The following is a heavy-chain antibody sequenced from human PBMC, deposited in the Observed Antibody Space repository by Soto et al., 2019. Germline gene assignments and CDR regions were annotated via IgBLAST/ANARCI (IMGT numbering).Heavy chain of an antibody. V-gene: IGHV4-4*07. J-gene: IGHJ6*02. Sequence: SSETLSLTCTVSGGSISSYYWSWIRQPAGKGLEWIGRIYTSGSTNYNPSLKSRVTMSVDTSKNQFSLKLSSVTAADTAVYYCARDGGYCSGGSCYGRIRVKYYYYGMDVWGQGTTVTVSS. CDR2: IYTSGST. CDR3: ARDGGYCSGGSCYGRIRVKYYYYGMDV. CDR1: GGSISSYY. D-gene: IGHD2-15*01.